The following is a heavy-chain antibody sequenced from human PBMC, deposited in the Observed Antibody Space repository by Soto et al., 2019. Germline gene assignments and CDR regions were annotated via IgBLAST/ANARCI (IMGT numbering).Heavy chain of an antibody. Sequence: LSLTYTVSDGNIISSSYYWSWIRKPPGKGLEWIGSIYYSGSTYYNPSLKSRVTISVDTSKNQFSLKLSSVTAADTAVYYCTRLAGLSGDFLGQGTTVT. V-gene: IGHV4-39*01. D-gene: IGHD2-21*01. CDR1: DGNIISSSYY. CDR2: IYYSGST. CDR3: TRLAGLSGDF. J-gene: IGHJ6*02.